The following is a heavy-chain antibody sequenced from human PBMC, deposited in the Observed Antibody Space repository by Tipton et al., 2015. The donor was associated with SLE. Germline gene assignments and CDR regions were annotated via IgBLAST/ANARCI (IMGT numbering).Heavy chain of an antibody. J-gene: IGHJ4*02. CDR1: GVSISSSY. CDR3: ARDFYGSGTALGY. Sequence: TLSLTCTVSGVSISSSYLTWIRQSPGKGLEWIGEVNLRGSANYNPSLKSRVMISLDTSKKQFSLRLTSVTAADTAMYYCARDFYGSGTALGYWGQGTLVTVSS. V-gene: IGHV4-34*01. D-gene: IGHD3-10*01. CDR2: VNLRGSA.